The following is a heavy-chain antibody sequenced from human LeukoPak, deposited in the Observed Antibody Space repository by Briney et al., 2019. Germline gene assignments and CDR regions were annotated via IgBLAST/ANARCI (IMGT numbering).Heavy chain of an antibody. V-gene: IGHV1-2*02. CDR3: ARGSRYHDWLSPLDS. D-gene: IGHD3-9*01. CDR2: LNPQTGDT. J-gene: IGHJ4*02. Sequence: ASVKVSCKASGYNFSTYDISWVRQAPGQGLEWMGWLNPQTGDTHFAQKFQGRVTFTRDTSISTAYMAMSRLRSDDTAVFYCARGSRYHDWLSPLDSWGQGTLVTVSS. CDR1: GYNFSTYD.